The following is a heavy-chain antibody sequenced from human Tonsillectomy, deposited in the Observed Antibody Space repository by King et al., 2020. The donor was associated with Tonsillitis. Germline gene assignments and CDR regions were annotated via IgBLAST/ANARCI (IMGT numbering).Heavy chain of an antibody. Sequence: VQLVESGGGLVKPGGSLRLSCAASGFTFSSYSMNWVRQAPGKGLEWVSSISSSSSYIFYADSVKGRFTISRDNAKNSLCLKMNSLRAEDTAVYYCARGGSPGGWYFDYWGQGTLVTVSS. D-gene: IGHD6-19*01. V-gene: IGHV3-21*01. J-gene: IGHJ4*02. CDR2: ISSSSSYI. CDR1: GFTFSSYS. CDR3: ARGGSPGGWYFDY.